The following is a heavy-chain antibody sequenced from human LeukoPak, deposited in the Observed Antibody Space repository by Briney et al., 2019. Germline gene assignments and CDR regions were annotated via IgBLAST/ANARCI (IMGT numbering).Heavy chain of an antibody. CDR3: ARSDSSSWYLFDY. D-gene: IGHD6-13*01. CDR2: INAGNGNT. J-gene: IGHJ4*02. CDR1: GYTFTSYA. Sequence: ASVKVSCKASGYTFTSYAMHCVRQAPGQRLEWMGWINAGNGNTKYSQKFQGRVTITRDTSASTAYMELSSLRSEDTAVYYCARSDSSSWYLFDYWGQGTLVTVSS. V-gene: IGHV1-3*01.